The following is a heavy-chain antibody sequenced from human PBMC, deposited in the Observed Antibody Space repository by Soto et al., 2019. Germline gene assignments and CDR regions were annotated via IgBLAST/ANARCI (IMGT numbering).Heavy chain of an antibody. CDR1: GFSLSTRGVG. CDR2: IYWDGFK. CDR3: ANKGGGDRILDY. D-gene: IGHD3-16*01. V-gene: IGHV2-5*02. J-gene: IGHJ4*02. Sequence: QITLKESGPTLVKPTQTLTLTCTFSGFSLSTRGVGVGWIRQPPGKALEWLALIYWDGFKHYSPSLESRLTIREDTAKNKVVLTMTNMDPVDTATYYCANKGGGDRILDYWGQGTLVTVSS.